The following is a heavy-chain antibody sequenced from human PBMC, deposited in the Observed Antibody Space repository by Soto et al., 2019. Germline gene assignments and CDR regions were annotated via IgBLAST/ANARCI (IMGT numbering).Heavy chain of an antibody. Sequence: QVQLVESGGGLVKPGGSLRLSCAASGFTFSDYYMSWIRQAPGKGLEWVSYISSSSRYTNYADSVKGRLTISRDNDKNSLYLQMNGLRAEDTAVYYCARTPDCTNGVCSAGFDYWGQGTLVTVSS. V-gene: IGHV3-11*06. D-gene: IGHD2-8*01. CDR1: GFTFSDYY. CDR3: ARTPDCTNGVCSAGFDY. J-gene: IGHJ4*02. CDR2: ISSSSRYT.